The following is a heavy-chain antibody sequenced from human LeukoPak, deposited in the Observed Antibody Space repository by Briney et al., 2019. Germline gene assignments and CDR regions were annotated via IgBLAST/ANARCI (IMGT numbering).Heavy chain of an antibody. D-gene: IGHD1-14*01. CDR2: ISSSSSTI. V-gene: IGHV3-48*01. CDR1: GFAFSSYS. Sequence: GGSLRLSCAASGFAFSSYSMNWVRQAPGKGLEWVSYISSSSSTIYYADSVKGRFTISRDNAKNSLYLQMNSLRAEDTAVYYCTLRPGHYFDYWGQGTLVTVSS. J-gene: IGHJ4*02. CDR3: TLRPGHYFDY.